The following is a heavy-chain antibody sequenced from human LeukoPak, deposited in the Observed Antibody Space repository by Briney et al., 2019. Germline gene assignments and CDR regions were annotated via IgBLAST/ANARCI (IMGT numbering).Heavy chain of an antibody. CDR2: IKEDGSEK. V-gene: IGHV3-7*01. CDR3: VRRKGDEGSAFDV. J-gene: IGHJ3*01. D-gene: IGHD2-21*02. CDR1: GFTVSSNY. Sequence: GGSLRLSCAASGFTVSSNYMSWVRQGPGKGLEWVANIKEDGSEKNYVDSVKGRFTISRDNATKSLNLQMNRLRGEDTAVNYCVRRKGDEGSAFDVWGEGTTVSASS.